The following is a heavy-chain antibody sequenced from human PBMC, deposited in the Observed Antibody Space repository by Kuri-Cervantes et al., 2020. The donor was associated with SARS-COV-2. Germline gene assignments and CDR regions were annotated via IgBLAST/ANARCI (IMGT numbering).Heavy chain of an antibody. V-gene: IGHV3-74*01. J-gene: IGHJ4*02. Sequence: LSLTCAASGFTFSSYWMHWVRQAPGKGLVWVSRINSDGSSTSYADSVKGRFTISRDNAKNTLYLQMNSLRAEDTAVYYCARVGDILTGVLDYWGQGTLVTVSS. CDR1: GFTFSSYW. D-gene: IGHD3-9*01. CDR3: ARVGDILTGVLDY. CDR2: INSDGSST.